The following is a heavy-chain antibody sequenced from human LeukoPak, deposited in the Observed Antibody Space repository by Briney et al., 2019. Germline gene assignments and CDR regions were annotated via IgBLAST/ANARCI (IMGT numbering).Heavy chain of an antibody. CDR2: ISCSSSYI. D-gene: IGHD4-17*01. CDR3: ATTYGDYIYYYGMDV. J-gene: IGHJ6*02. V-gene: IGHV3-21*01. CDR1: GFTFSSCS. Sequence: GGSLRLSCAASGFTFSSCSMNWVRQAPGKGLEWVSSISCSSSYIYYADSVKGRFTISRDNAKNSLYLQMNSLRAEDTAVYYCATTYGDYIYYYGMDVWGQGTTVTVSS.